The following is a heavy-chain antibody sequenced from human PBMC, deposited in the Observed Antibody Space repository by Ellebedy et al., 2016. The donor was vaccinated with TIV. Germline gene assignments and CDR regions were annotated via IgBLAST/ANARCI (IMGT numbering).Heavy chain of an antibody. CDR3: ARDSIYGEYYYYYAMDV. Sequence: AASVKVSCKASGGTFSSHAISWVRQAPGQGLEWMGGIIPVVATTKYAQKFQGRVTITADELTTTAYMELRSLRSEDTAVYYCARDSIYGEYYYYYAMDVWGQGTTVTVSS. CDR2: IIPVVATT. CDR1: GGTFSSHA. J-gene: IGHJ6*02. D-gene: IGHD3-10*01. V-gene: IGHV1-69*13.